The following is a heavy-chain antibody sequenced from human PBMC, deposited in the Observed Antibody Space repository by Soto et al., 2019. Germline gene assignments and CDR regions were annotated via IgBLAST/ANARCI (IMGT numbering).Heavy chain of an antibody. J-gene: IGHJ4*02. CDR3: ARDQWLLLGGDY. D-gene: IGHD6-19*01. CDR1: GFTFSSYA. V-gene: IGHV3-30-3*01. Sequence: GESLKISCAASGFTFSSYAFHWVRQAPGKGLEWVATISSDGSNKYYADSVKGRFTVSRDNSKNTLYLQMDSLRAEDTAVYYCARDQWLLLGGDYWGQGTLVTVSS. CDR2: ISSDGSNK.